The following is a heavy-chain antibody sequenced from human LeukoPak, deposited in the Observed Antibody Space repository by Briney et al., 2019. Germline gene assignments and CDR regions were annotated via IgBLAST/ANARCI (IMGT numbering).Heavy chain of an antibody. CDR1: GGSITSYY. D-gene: IGHD5-18*01. CDR2: IYYSGST. CDR3: ARATRGYSYGPFDY. V-gene: IGHV4-59*01. J-gene: IGHJ4*02. Sequence: SETLSLTCTVSGGSITSYYWSWIRQPPGRGLEWIGYIYYSGSTTYNPSLQSRVTISVDTSKNQFSLKLCSVTAADTAVYYCARATRGYSYGPFDYWGQGTLVTVSS.